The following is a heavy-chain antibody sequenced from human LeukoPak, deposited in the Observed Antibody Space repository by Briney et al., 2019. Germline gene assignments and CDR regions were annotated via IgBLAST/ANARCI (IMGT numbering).Heavy chain of an antibody. CDR2: IKQDGSEK. CDR3: ATKPRSGYYEGNYYYMDV. J-gene: IGHJ6*03. D-gene: IGHD3-3*01. CDR1: GFTFSGYW. V-gene: IGHV3-7*03. Sequence: PGASLRLSCAASGFTFSGYWMSWVRQAPGKGLEWVANIKQDGSEKYYVDSVKGRFTISRDNAKTSLYLQMNGLRAEDTAVYYCATKPRSGYYEGNYYYMDVWGKGTTVTVSS.